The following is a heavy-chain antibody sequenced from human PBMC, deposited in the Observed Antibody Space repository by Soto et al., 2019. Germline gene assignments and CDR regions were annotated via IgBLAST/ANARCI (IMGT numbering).Heavy chain of an antibody. D-gene: IGHD3-22*01. Sequence: GGSLRLSCAASGFTFSNAWINWVRQAPGKGLEWVGRVKSKTQGGTTDFAAPVKGRFAISRDDSKNVVYLEMNSLKTEDTAIYYCTTDSYITSIIVRFDYWGHGTLVTVSS. J-gene: IGHJ4*01. CDR2: VKSKTQGGTT. CDR1: GFTFSNAW. CDR3: TTDSYITSIIVRFDY. V-gene: IGHV3-15*07.